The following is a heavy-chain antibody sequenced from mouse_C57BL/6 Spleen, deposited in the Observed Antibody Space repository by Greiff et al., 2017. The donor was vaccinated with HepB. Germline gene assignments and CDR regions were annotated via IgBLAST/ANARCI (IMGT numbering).Heavy chain of an antibody. D-gene: IGHD1-1*01. Sequence: EVQLQQSGPELVKPGASVKMSCKASGYTFTDYNMHWVKQSHGKSLEWIGYINPNNGGTSYNQKFKGKATLTVNKSSSTAYMELRSLTSEESAVYYCARSPCITTVTRNAMDYWGQGTSVTVSS. CDR1: GYTFTDYN. J-gene: IGHJ4*01. CDR2: INPNNGGT. V-gene: IGHV1-22*01. CDR3: ARSPCITTVTRNAMDY.